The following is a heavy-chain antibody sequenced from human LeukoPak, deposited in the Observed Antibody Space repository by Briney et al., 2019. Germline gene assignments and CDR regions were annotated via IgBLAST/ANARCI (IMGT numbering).Heavy chain of an antibody. J-gene: IGHJ3*01. Sequence: KSGGSLRPSCAASGFSFSDSDTSWIRQAPGKGLEWMSYISGSGKTIYYASSVKGRFTISRDNSKTPLYLQMTSLSAEDTAVYYCVGSVGDILTGLSASTADAFDVWGQGKMVTLSP. CDR2: ISGSGKTI. CDR1: GFSFSDSD. V-gene: IGHV3-11*01. CDR3: VGSVGDILTGLSASTADAFDV. D-gene: IGHD3-9*01.